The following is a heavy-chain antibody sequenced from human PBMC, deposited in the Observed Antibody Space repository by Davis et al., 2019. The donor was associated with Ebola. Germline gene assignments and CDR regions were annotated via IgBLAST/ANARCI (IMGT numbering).Heavy chain of an antibody. CDR1: GGSISSSC. V-gene: IGHV4-59*01. CDR3: ARANTGMVPPEIDS. J-gene: IGHJ4*02. Sequence: SDTLSLTCTVSGGSISSSCWNWIRQAPGKGLEWIGDIYYSGTTNYNPSLKSRVTISVDTSKNQFSLRLSSVTAADTAIYYCARANTGMVPPEIDSWGRGTLVTVSS. CDR2: IYYSGTT. D-gene: IGHD5-18*01.